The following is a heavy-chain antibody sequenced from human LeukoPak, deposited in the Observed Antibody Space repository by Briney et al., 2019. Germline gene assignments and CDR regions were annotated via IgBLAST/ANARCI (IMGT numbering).Heavy chain of an antibody. J-gene: IGHJ4*02. CDR1: GFIFSSYG. Sequence: PGGSLRLSCAVSGFIFSSYGMDWVRQAPGKGLEWVAFIRYDGSNKYYADSVKGRFTISRDNSKNTLYLQMNSLRAEDTAVYYCAKDIRYGYGYWGQGTLVTVSS. D-gene: IGHD5-18*01. V-gene: IGHV3-30*02. CDR3: AKDIRYGYGY. CDR2: IRYDGSNK.